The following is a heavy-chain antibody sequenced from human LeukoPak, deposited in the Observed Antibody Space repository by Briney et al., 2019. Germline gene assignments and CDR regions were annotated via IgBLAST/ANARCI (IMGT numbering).Heavy chain of an antibody. CDR2: ISDRGGRT. D-gene: IGHD3-10*01. Sequence: GGSLGLSCAVSGITLSSYGMSWVRQAPGKGLEWVAGISDRGGRTNYADSVKGRFTISRENSKNTLYLQMNSLRAEDTAVYFCAKRGVVIRVILVGFHKEAYYFDSWGQGALVTVSS. V-gene: IGHV3-23*01. CDR1: GITLSSYG. J-gene: IGHJ4*02. CDR3: AKRGVVIRVILVGFHKEAYYFDS.